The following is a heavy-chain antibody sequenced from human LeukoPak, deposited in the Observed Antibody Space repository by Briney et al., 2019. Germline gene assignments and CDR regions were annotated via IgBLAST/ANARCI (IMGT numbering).Heavy chain of an antibody. V-gene: IGHV3-7*01. CDR2: IKQDGSEK. J-gene: IGHJ4*02. Sequence: GGSLRLSCAASGFTFSSYWMNWVRQAPGKGLEWVANIKQDGSEKYYVDSVKGRFTISRDNAKNSLYLQMNSLRAEDTAVYYCARDPGQGSYDYWGQGTLVTVSS. CDR3: ARDPGQGSYDY. D-gene: IGHD3-10*01. CDR1: GFTFSSYW.